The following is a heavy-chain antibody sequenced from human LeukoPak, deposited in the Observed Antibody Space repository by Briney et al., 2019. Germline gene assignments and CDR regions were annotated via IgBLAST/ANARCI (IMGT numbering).Heavy chain of an antibody. D-gene: IGHD3-22*01. CDR2: IYYSGST. CDR3: ARVRGYYDSSGYDY. V-gene: IGHV4-59*01. J-gene: IGHJ4*02. Sequence: KASETLSLTCTVSGASISSYYWSWIRQPPGKGLEWVGYIYYSGSTHYNPALKSRVTISEDTSKNQISLKLSSVTAADTAVYYCARVRGYYDSSGYDYWGEGALVTVSS. CDR1: GASISSYY.